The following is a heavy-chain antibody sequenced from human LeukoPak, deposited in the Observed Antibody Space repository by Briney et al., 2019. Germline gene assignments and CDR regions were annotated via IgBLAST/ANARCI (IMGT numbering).Heavy chain of an antibody. CDR1: GGSFSCYY. CDR2: INHSGST. CDR3: ARAAREWISYGQNWFDP. Sequence: PSETLSLTCAVYGGSFSCYYWSWLRQPPGKGLEWIGEINHSGSTNYNPSLKSRVAISVDTSKNQFSLKLSSVTAADTAVYYCARAAREWISYGQNWFDPWGQGTLVTVSS. D-gene: IGHD3-3*01. V-gene: IGHV4-34*01. J-gene: IGHJ5*02.